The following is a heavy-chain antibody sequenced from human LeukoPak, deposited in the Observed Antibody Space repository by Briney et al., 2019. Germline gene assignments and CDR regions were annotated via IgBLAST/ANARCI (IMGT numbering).Heavy chain of an antibody. CDR1: GYTFTGNY. Sequence: ASVKVSCKASGYTFTGNYIYWVRQAPGQRLEWVGRINPNSGRTIYAQKFQGRVTMTRDTSISTAYLELSRLRSDDTAVYYCAREEGDGSGSYYSWGQGTLVTVSS. CDR3: AREEGDGSGSYYS. J-gene: IGHJ4*02. D-gene: IGHD3-10*01. CDR2: INPNSGRT. V-gene: IGHV1-2*06.